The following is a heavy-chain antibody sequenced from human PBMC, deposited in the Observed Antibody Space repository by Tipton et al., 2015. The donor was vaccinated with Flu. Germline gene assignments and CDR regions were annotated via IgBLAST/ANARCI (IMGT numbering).Heavy chain of an antibody. CDR1: GGSISSDTYY. Sequence: TLSLTCTVSGGSISSDTYYWNWIRQPAGKGLEWIGRIYTSGSTNYNPSLKSRVTISADTSKNQFSLKLSSVTAADTAVYYCARLTYYYGSGTSDYWGQGTLVTVSS. CDR2: IYTSGST. CDR3: ARLTYYYGSGTSDY. D-gene: IGHD3-10*01. V-gene: IGHV4-61*02. J-gene: IGHJ4*02.